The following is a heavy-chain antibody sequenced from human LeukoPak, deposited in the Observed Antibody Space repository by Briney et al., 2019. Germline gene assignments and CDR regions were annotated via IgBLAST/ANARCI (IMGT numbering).Heavy chain of an antibody. CDR2: INHVGST. D-gene: IGHD2-2*01. Sequence: PSETLSLTCAVSAGSFSGYTWSWIRQPPGKGLEWIGEINHVGSTSYSPSLKSRVTISVDTSKIQFSLILNSVTAADTAVYFCARETALYSTSKVRRAFDSWGQGTLVTVSS. CDR1: AGSFSGYT. CDR3: ARETALYSTSKVRRAFDS. V-gene: IGHV4-34*01. J-gene: IGHJ4*02.